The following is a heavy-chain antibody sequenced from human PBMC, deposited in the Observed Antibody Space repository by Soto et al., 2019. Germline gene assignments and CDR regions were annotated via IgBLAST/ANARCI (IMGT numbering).Heavy chain of an antibody. CDR3: AKGKISTTTYTSFES. CDR2: ISWNSGSI. Sequence: PGGSLRLSCTASGCTFDDYAMHWVRQAPGKGLEWVSGISWNSGSIGYADSVKGRFTISRDTFKSSLYLQMSSLRAEDTAVYYCAKGKISTTTYTSFESWGQGTLVTVSS. J-gene: IGHJ5*01. D-gene: IGHD1-26*01. V-gene: IGHV3-9*01. CDR1: GCTFDDYA.